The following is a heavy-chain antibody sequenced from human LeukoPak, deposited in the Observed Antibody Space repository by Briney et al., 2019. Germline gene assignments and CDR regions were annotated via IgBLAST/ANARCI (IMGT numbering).Heavy chain of an antibody. D-gene: IGHD3-3*01. CDR1: GYTFTSYG. CDR3: ARAFGVVNWFDP. J-gene: IGHJ5*02. CDR2: INPNSGGT. V-gene: IGHV1-2*02. Sequence: ASVKVSCKASGYTFTSYGISWVRQAPGQGLEWMGWINPNSGGTNYAQKFQGRVTMTRDTSISTAYMELSRLRSDDTAVYYCARAFGVVNWFDPWGQGTLVTVSS.